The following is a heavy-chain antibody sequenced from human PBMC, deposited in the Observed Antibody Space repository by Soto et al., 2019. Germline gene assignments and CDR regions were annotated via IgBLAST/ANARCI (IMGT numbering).Heavy chain of an antibody. CDR2: ISYDGSNK. CDR3: AKDWVAVAGTGYYYYYGMDV. CDR1: GFTFSSYG. J-gene: IGHJ6*02. V-gene: IGHV3-30*18. D-gene: IGHD6-19*01. Sequence: GGSLRLSCAASGFTFSSYGMHWVRQAPGKGLEWVAVISYDGSNKYYADSVKGRFTISRDNSKNTLYLQMNSLRAEDTAVYYCAKDWVAVAGTGYYYYYGMDVWGQGTTVTVSS.